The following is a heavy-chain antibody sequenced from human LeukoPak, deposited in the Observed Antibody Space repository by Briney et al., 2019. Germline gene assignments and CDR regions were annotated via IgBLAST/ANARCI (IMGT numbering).Heavy chain of an antibody. V-gene: IGHV3-11*01. Sequence: GGSLRLSCAASGFSFIDYYMTWIRQAPGKGLEWVSYISSSSTTIDHADSVKGRFTISRDNAKKSLYLQMNSLRAEDTAVYYCARDDSRDYYYYGMDVWGQGTTVTVSS. CDR1: GFSFIDYY. CDR3: ARDDSRDYYYYGMDV. D-gene: IGHD3-3*01. J-gene: IGHJ6*02. CDR2: ISSSSTTI.